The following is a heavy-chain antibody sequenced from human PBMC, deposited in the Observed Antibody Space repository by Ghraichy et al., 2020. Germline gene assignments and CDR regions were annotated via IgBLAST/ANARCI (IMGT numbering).Heavy chain of an antibody. V-gene: IGHV4-38-2*02. D-gene: IGHD5/OR15-5a*01. J-gene: IGHJ6*03. CDR2: IYHSGST. CDR1: GYSISSGYY. CDR3: ARDCFYDCGYYYYYMDV. Sequence: SETLSLTCTVSGYSISSGYYWGWIRQPPGKGLEWIGSIYHSGSTYYNPSLKSRVTISVDTSKNQFSLKLSSVTAADTAVYYCARDCFYDCGYYYYYMDVWGKGTTVTVSS.